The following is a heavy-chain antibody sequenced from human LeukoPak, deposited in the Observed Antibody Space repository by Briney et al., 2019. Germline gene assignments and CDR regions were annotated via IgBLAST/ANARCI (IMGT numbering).Heavy chain of an antibody. CDR3: ARHYGAGTYPLDY. CDR1: GGSISSYY. CDR2: IYYSGNT. Sequence: SETLSLTCTVSGGSISSYYWSWIRQPPGRGLEWIGWIYYSGNTKYNPSLESRVTISLDTPKNQFSLKLTSVAAADTAVYYCARHYGAGTYPLDYWGQGTLVTVSS. D-gene: IGHD3-10*01. J-gene: IGHJ4*02. V-gene: IGHV4-59*08.